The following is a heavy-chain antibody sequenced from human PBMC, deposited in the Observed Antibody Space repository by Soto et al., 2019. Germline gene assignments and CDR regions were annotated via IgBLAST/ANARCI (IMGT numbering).Heavy chain of an antibody. D-gene: IGHD5-12*01. V-gene: IGHV4-59*01. CDR3: ARREGYSGYDSYYYKDV. J-gene: IGHJ6*03. CDR1: GGSISSYY. Sequence: SETLSLTCTFSGGSISSYYWSWIRQPPGKGLEWIGYIYYSGSTNYNPSLKSRVTISVDTSKNQFSLKLSSVTAADTAVYYCARREGYSGYDSYYYKDVWGKGTTVTVSS. CDR2: IYYSGST.